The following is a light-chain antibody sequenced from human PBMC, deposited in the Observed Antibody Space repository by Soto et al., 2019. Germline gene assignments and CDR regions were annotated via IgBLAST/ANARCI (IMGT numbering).Light chain of an antibody. Sequence: QSVLTHPASVSGSPGQSITISCTGTISDFVVHNYVSWYQQHPGKAPKLMIYGVSNRPSGVSNRFSGSKSGNTASLTISGLQADDEADYYCSSHTISSALQVFGTGTKVTVL. V-gene: IGLV2-14*01. CDR3: SSHTISSALQV. CDR1: ISDFVVHNY. CDR2: GVS. J-gene: IGLJ1*01.